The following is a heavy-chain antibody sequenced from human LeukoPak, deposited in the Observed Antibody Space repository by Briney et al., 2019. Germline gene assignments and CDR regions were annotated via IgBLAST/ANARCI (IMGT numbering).Heavy chain of an antibody. Sequence: SETLSLTCTVSGGSISSYYWSWIRQPAGKGLEWIGRIYTSGSTNYNPSLKSRVTMSVDTSKNQFSLKLSSVTAADTAVYYCARERNYYDSSGYYYVLDYWGQGTLVTVSS. CDR3: ARERNYYDSSGYYYVLDY. V-gene: IGHV4-4*07. J-gene: IGHJ4*02. CDR2: IYTSGST. CDR1: GGSISSYY. D-gene: IGHD3-22*01.